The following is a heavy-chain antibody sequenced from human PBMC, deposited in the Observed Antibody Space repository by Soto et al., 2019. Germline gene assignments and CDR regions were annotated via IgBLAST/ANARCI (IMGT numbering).Heavy chain of an antibody. V-gene: IGHV3-73*01. J-gene: IGHJ4*02. CDR2: IRSKANSYAT. CDR3: TRRGSGYDNQSDY. Sequence: GGSLRLSCAASGFTFSGSAMHWVRQASGKGLEWVGRIRSKANSYATAYAASVKGRFTISRDDSKNTAYLQMNSLKTEDTAVYYCTRRGSGYDNQSDYWGQGTLVTVSS. CDR1: GFTFSGSA. D-gene: IGHD5-12*01.